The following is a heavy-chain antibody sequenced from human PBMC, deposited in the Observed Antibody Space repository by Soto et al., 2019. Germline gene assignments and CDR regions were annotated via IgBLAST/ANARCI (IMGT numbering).Heavy chain of an antibody. V-gene: IGHV3-30*18. CDR3: AKDRWEFTRYFDS. J-gene: IGHJ4*02. CDR2: ISKDGNDQ. D-gene: IGHD1-26*01. CDR1: GFTLSTYA. Sequence: QVQLVESGGGVVQPGTSLRLSCAASGFTLSTYAMHWVRQAPGKGLEWVAMISKDGNDQYYADSVKGRFTVSRDNSKNTVSLQMHSLRPEDTAFYYCAKDRWEFTRYFDSWGQGTLVTVSS.